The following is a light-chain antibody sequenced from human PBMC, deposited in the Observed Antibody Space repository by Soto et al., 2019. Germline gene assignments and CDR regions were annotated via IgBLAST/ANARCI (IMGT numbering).Light chain of an antibody. CDR3: QQYGSSGT. V-gene: IGKV3-20*01. J-gene: IGKJ1*01. Sequence: WTQSPGRLSVSPGDRATLSGRASQSVSNNYLAWYKQKPCQAPRLLIYGAANRATGIPDRFSGSGSGTDYTLAVSSLERDDLAVYYCQQYGSSGTFGQGTKVDIK. CDR1: QSVSNNY. CDR2: GAA.